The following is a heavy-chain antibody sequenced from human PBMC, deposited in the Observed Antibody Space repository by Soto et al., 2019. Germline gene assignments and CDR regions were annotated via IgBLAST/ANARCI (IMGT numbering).Heavy chain of an antibody. CDR2: ISAYNGNT. CDR1: GYTFTSYG. Sequence: QVQLVQSGAEVKKPWASVKVSCKASGYTFTSYGISWVRQAPGQGLEWMGWISAYNGNTNYAQKLQGRVTMTTDTATTTAYMELRSLRSDDTAVYYCARDLLSSITMFRERSGQDGLDYWGQGPLVTVSS. V-gene: IGHV1-18*01. J-gene: IGHJ4*02. CDR3: ARDLLSSITMFRERSGQDGLDY. D-gene: IGHD3-10*01.